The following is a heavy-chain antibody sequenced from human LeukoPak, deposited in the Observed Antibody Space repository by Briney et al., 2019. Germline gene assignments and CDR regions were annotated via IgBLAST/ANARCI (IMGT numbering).Heavy chain of an antibody. CDR3: ARDLRSNGDDAFDI. V-gene: IGHV4-4*07. CDR2: IYTSGST. CDR1: GGSISSYY. J-gene: IGHJ3*02. Sequence: SETLSLTCTASGGSISSYYWSWIRQPAGKGLEWIGRIYTSGSTNYNPSLKSRVTMSVDTSKNQFSLKLSSVTAADTAVYYCARDLRSNGDDAFDIWGQGTMVTVSS. D-gene: IGHD3-10*01.